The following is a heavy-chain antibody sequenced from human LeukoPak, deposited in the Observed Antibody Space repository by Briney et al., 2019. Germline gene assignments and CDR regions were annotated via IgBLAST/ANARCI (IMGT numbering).Heavy chain of an antibody. CDR2: ISGYNGNT. Sequence: ASVKVSCKPSVYTFTSYGISWVRQAPGQGLEWMGWISGYNGNTKYAQKLQGRVTMTTDTSTSTAYMELRSLRSDDTAVYYCARDSLQIYYDSSGYHLDAFDNWGQGTMVTVSS. CDR1: VYTFTSYG. J-gene: IGHJ3*02. CDR3: ARDSLQIYYDSSGYHLDAFDN. V-gene: IGHV1-18*01. D-gene: IGHD3-22*01.